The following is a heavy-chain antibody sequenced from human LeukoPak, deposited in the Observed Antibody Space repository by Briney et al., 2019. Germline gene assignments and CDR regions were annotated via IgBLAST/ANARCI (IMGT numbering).Heavy chain of an antibody. CDR3: VRSLQQQLGSFDY. D-gene: IGHD6-13*01. J-gene: IGHJ4*02. CDR2: IIPIFGIA. Sequence: SVKVSCKASGGTFSSYAISWVRQAPGQGLEWMGRIIPIFGIANYAQKFQGRVTITADKSTSTAYMELSSLRSEDTAVYYCVRSLQQQLGSFDYWGQGTLVTVSS. V-gene: IGHV1-69*04. CDR1: GGTFSSYA.